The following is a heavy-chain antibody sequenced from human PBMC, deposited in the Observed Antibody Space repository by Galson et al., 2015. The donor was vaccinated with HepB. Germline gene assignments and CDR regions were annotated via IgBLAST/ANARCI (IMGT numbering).Heavy chain of an antibody. Sequence: SLRLSCAASGFTFDDYTMHWVRQAPGKGLEWVSLISWDGGSTYYADSVKGRFTISRDNSKNSLYLQMNSLRTEDTALYYCAKDMDYGDVYYYYGMDVWGQGTTVTVSS. CDR3: AKDMDYGDVYYYYGMDV. CDR1: GFTFDDYT. D-gene: IGHD4-17*01. CDR2: ISWDGGST. J-gene: IGHJ6*02. V-gene: IGHV3-43*01.